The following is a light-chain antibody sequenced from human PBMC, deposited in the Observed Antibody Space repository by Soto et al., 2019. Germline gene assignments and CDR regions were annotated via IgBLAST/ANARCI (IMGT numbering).Light chain of an antibody. CDR1: QSLLHSNGYNY. CDR2: LGS. J-gene: IGKJ2*03. Sequence: DIVMTQSPLSLPVTPGEPASISCRSSQSLLHSNGYNYLDGYLQKPGQSPQRLIYLGSNRACGVPERLSGCGSVTDFTLNIRRVEAEDVGIYCCIQAPQTLSSFGQGTKLEIK. V-gene: IGKV2-28*01. CDR3: IQAPQTLSS.